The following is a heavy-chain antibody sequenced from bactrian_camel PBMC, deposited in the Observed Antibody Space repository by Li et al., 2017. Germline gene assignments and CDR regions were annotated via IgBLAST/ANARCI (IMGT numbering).Heavy chain of an antibody. CDR3: AARGPYCYTKLSVRDFTY. CDR1: PRAYGTWC. Sequence: HVQLVESGGASVQAGGSLRLSCEWYPRAYGTWCMYWFRQVPGKEREGVARIATGSGNTYYADSVKGRFTISQDNAKNTVYLQMNSLKPEDTAMYYCAARGPYCYTKLSVRDFTYWGQGTQVTVS. J-gene: IGHJ6*01. CDR2: IATGSGNT. D-gene: IGHD2*01. V-gene: IGHV3S1*01.